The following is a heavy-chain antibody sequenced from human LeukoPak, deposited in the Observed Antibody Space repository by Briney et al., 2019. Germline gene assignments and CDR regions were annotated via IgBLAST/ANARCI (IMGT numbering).Heavy chain of an antibody. D-gene: IGHD3-22*01. CDR3: ARGGSMIVTGADAFDI. Sequence: GGSLRLSCAASGFTFSSYSMNWVRQAPGKGLEWVSSISSSSSYIYYADSVKGRFTISRDNAKNSLYLQMNSLRAEDTAVYYCARGGSMIVTGADAFDIWGQGTMVTVTS. V-gene: IGHV3-21*01. CDR1: GFTFSSYS. CDR2: ISSSSSYI. J-gene: IGHJ3*02.